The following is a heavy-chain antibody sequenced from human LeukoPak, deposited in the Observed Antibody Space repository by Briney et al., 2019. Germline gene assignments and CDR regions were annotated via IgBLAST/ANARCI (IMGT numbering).Heavy chain of an antibody. CDR1: GYTFTSYY. J-gene: IGHJ1*01. Sequence: ASVKVSCKASGYTFTSYYMHWVRQAPGQGLEWMGIINPSGGSTSYAQKFQGRVTMTRDTSTSTVYMELSRLRSDDTAVYYCARVPYDFWSGYDKIPEYCQHWGQGTLVTVSS. CDR2: INPSGGST. D-gene: IGHD3-3*01. V-gene: IGHV1-46*01. CDR3: ARVPYDFWSGYDKIPEYCQH.